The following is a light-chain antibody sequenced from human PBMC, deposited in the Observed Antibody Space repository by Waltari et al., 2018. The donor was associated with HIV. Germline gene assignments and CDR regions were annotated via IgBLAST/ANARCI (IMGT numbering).Light chain of an antibody. V-gene: IGKV1-39*01. CDR3: QQNYNTPT. J-gene: IGKJ3*01. CDR2: AAS. CDR1: QSIYTY. Sequence: IQMTQSPSSLSASVGDRVTITCRANQSIYTYLNWYQQKPGKAPKLLIYAASSLQSGVPSRFRGSGSETDFTLAIRSLQPEDCATYYWQQNYNTPTFGPGTKVHIK.